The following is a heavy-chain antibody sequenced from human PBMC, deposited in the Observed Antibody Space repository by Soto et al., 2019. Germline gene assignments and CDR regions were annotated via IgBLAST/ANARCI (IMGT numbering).Heavy chain of an antibody. CDR2: IIPSGDST. Sequence: PGGSLRLSCAASGFTFSNYVMSWVRQAPGKGLEGVSTIIPSGDSTYYADFVKGRFTISRDNSKNTLYLQMNSLRAEDTAVYYCARDWNSGSYNEGYYYYGMDVWGQGTTVTVSS. V-gene: IGHV3-23*01. CDR3: ARDWNSGSYNEGYYYYGMDV. J-gene: IGHJ6*02. CDR1: GFTFSNYV. D-gene: IGHD1-26*01.